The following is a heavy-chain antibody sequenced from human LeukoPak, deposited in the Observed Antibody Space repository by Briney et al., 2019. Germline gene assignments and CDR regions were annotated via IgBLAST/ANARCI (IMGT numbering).Heavy chain of an antibody. CDR3: ARDRGQL. J-gene: IGHJ4*02. D-gene: IGHD3-10*01. V-gene: IGHV3-7*01. CDR1: GFTFSSNW. Sequence: GGSLRLSCGTSGFTFSSNWMSWVRHAPGRGLDWVANIKPDGSAEYYAASVKGRFTVSRDNAKNSLYLQMNSLRVEDTAVYYCARDRGQLWGQGTLVTVSS. CDR2: IKPDGSAE.